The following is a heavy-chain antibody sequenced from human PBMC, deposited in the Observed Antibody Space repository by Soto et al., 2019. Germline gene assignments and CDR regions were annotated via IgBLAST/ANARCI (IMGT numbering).Heavy chain of an antibody. CDR3: ARALIEPYYYYGMDV. CDR2: IWYDGSNK. CDR1: GFTFSSYG. D-gene: IGHD2-15*01. V-gene: IGHV3-33*01. Sequence: GGSLRLSCAASGFTFSSYGMHWVRQAPGKGLEWAAVIWYDGSNKYYADSVKGRFTISRDNSKNTLYLQMNSLRAEDTAVYYCARALIEPYYYYGMDVWGQGTTVTVSS. J-gene: IGHJ6*02.